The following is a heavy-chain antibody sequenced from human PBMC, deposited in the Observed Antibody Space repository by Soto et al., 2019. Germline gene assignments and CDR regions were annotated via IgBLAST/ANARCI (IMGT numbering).Heavy chain of an antibody. CDR1: GFTFSTYE. Sequence: EVQLVESGGGLVQPGGSLRLSCAASGFTFSTYEMNWVRQAPGKGLEWLSFISSTGNALYYADSVKGRFTISRDNAKNSLYPQMRSLRAEDTSVYYCARVGHYDTSGYYSVSWLDPWGQGTQVTVSS. J-gene: IGHJ5*02. D-gene: IGHD3-22*01. V-gene: IGHV3-48*03. CDR2: ISSTGNAL. CDR3: ARVGHYDTSGYYSVSWLDP.